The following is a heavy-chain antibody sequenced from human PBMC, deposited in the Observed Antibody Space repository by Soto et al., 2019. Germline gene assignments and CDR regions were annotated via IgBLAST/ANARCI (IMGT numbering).Heavy chain of an antibody. CDR3: ARVLMVYAMYYMDV. CDR2: MNPDSGNT. Sequence: ASVKVSCKASGYTFTSYDINWVRQATGQGLEWKRWMNPDSGNTGYAQKFKGRVTITRNTSISTAYMEMSSLRSKDTAVYYCARVLMVYAMYYMDVWGKGTTVTVSS. CDR1: GYTFTSYD. V-gene: IGHV1-8*01. J-gene: IGHJ6*03. D-gene: IGHD2-8*01.